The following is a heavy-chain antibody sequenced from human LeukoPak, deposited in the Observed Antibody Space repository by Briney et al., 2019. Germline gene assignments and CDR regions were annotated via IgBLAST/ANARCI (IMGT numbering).Heavy chain of an antibody. V-gene: IGHV3-23*01. J-gene: IGHJ4*02. CDR2: ISGSGSDT. D-gene: IGHD1-7*01. CDR1: GFTFNDYG. Sequence: PGGSLRLSCAAYGFTFNDYGMSWVRQAPGKGLEWVSGISGSGSDTYYADSVKGRFTISRDNSKNTLYLQMNSLRAEDTAVYYCAKEGKTRNWNYYQAKPVYWGQGTLVTVSS. CDR3: AKEGKTRNWNYYQAKPVY.